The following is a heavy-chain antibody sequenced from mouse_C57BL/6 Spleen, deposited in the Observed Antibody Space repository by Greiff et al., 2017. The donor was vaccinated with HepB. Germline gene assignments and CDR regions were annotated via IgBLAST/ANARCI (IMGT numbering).Heavy chain of an antibody. J-gene: IGHJ2*01. CDR1: GFTFSDYG. V-gene: IGHV5-17*01. Sequence: EVQLVESGGGLVKPGGSLKLSCAASGFTFSDYGMHWVRQAPEKGLEWVAYISSGSSTIYYADTVKGRFTISRDNAKNTLFLQMTSLRSEDTAMYYCARSVPTRTYYFDYWGQGTTLTVSS. CDR3: ARSVPTRTYYFDY. CDR2: ISSGSSTI.